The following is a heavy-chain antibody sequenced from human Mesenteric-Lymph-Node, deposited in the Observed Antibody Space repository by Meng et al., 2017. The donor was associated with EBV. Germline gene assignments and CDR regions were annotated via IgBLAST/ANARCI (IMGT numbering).Heavy chain of an antibody. CDR2: INPNGGGT. CDR3: ARATEMTVVLSPYFDS. CDR1: GYSFTKNY. J-gene: IGHJ4*02. V-gene: IGHV1-46*01. D-gene: IGHD3-16*01. Sequence: QGRLGQSGGEVKTPEASVKVSCKACGYSFTKNYNHWVRQEPGRGLVWMGVINPNGGGTTYEQKFQGRVTMTRDTSTSNFYMDVNNLRSDDTAVYYCARATEMTVVLSPYFDSWGQGTLVTVSS.